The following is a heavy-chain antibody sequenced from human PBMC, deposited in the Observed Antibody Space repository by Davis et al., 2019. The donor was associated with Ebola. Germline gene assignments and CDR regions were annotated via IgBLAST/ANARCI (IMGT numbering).Heavy chain of an antibody. CDR1: GFTFGDYA. CDR2: IRSKAYGGKP. Sequence: GGSLRLSCRVSGFTFGDYAINWVRQAPGKGLEWVGFIRSKAYGGKPAYAASVKGRFTISRDDSKTIAYLQMDSLKTEDTAVYYCCRDLKQPPPSYYYGMDVWGQGTTVTVSS. V-gene: IGHV3-49*04. CDR3: CRDLKQPPPSYYYGMDV. J-gene: IGHJ6*02.